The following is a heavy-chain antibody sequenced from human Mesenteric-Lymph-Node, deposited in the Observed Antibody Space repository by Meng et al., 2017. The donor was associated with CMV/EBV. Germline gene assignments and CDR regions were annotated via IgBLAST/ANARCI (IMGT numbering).Heavy chain of an antibody. CDR1: GFTVSSSY. Sequence: GGSLRLSCAASGFTVSSSYINWVRQAPGKGLEWVSSISSSSSYIYYADSVKGRFTISRDNAKNSLYLQMNSLRAEDTAVYYCAREPDDTAIFDYWGQGTLVTVSS. D-gene: IGHD5-18*01. J-gene: IGHJ4*02. CDR3: AREPDDTAIFDY. CDR2: ISSSSSYI. V-gene: IGHV3-21*01.